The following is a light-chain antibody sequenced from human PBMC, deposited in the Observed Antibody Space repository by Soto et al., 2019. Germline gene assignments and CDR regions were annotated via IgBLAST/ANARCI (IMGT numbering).Light chain of an antibody. CDR3: CSNAPSRTLH. CDR1: SSDVGTYNL. V-gene: IGLV2-23*01. CDR2: EGN. Sequence: QSVLTQPASVSGSPGESITISRIGTSSDVGTYNLVTWYQQHPGRGPKLILYEGNKRPSGDSSRFSASKSVKTAPLTISGLHAEDEADYFSCSNAPSRTLHVGGGTKVTVL. J-gene: IGLJ2*01.